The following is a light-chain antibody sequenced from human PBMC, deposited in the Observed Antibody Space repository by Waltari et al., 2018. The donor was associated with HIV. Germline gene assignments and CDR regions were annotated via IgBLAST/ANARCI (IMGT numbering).Light chain of an antibody. Sequence: DIVMTQSPAILSVSPGERVTLSCRASQGVGSNLAWYQQKDGQAPRLLIYGAATRAAEIPVRFSGSGSGTDFTLTIDSLQSEDFATYYCQQYNIRPRGNTFGQGTKLQIK. V-gene: IGKV3-15*01. CDR1: QGVGSN. CDR2: GAA. J-gene: IGKJ2*01. CDR3: QQYNIRPRGNT.